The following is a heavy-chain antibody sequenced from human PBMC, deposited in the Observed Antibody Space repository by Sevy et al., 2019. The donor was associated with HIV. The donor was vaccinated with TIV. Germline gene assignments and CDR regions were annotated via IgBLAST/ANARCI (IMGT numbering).Heavy chain of an antibody. CDR2: IYYSGST. Sequence: SETLSLTCTVSGGSISSYYWSWIRQPPGKGLEWIGYIYYSGSTNYNPSLKSRVTISVDTSKNQFSLKLSSVTAADTAVYYCARRGTGTSPFDSWGQGTLVTVSS. V-gene: IGHV4-59*12. CDR1: GGSISSYY. D-gene: IGHD1-7*01. CDR3: ARRGTGTSPFDS. J-gene: IGHJ4*02.